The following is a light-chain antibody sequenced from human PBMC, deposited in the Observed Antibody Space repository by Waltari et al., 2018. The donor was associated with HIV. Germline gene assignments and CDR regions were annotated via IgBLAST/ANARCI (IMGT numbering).Light chain of an antibody. CDR1: SSNIGSNP. CDR3: AAYDDNLPGWM. CDR2: RND. J-gene: IGLJ3*02. V-gene: IGLV1-47*01. Sequence: QSVLTQPPSASGTPGQRVTISCSGSSSNIGSNPVFWYQQSPGTAPKVLIYRNDQRPSGVPDRFSASRSGTSASLVISGLRSEDEADYYCAAYDDNLPGWMFGGGTKLTAL.